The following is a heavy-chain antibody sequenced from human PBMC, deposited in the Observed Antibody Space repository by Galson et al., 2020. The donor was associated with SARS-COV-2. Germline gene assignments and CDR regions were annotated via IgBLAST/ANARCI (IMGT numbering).Heavy chain of an antibody. J-gene: IGHJ4*02. Sequence: TGGSLRLSCAASGFTFSSYWMSWVRQAPGKGLEWVANIKQDGSEKYYVDSVKGRFTISRDNAKNSLYLQMNSLRAEDTAVYYCAREMYGQRLKSYYYDSSGYFYWGQGTLVTVSS. V-gene: IGHV3-7*05. CDR2: IKQDGSEK. CDR1: GFTFSSYW. CDR3: AREMYGQRLKSYYYDSSGYFY. D-gene: IGHD3-22*01.